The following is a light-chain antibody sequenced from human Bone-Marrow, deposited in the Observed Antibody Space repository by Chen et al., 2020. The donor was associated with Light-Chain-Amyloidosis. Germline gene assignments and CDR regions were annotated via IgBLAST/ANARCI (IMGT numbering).Light chain of an antibody. CDR3: QQYGSSPRFT. V-gene: IGKV3-15*01. J-gene: IGKJ3*01. CDR1: QSVSSN. CDR2: GAS. Sequence: EIVMTQSPATLSVSPGERATLSCRASQSVSSNLAWYQQKPGQAPRLLIYGASTRATGIPARFSGSGSGTEFTLTISRLEPEDFAVYYCQQYGSSPRFTFGPGTKVDIK.